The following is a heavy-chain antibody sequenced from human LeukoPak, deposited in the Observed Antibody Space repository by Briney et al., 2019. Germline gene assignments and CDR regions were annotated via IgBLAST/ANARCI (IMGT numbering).Heavy chain of an antibody. Sequence: PGGSLRLSCVASGFTFSNLAMGWVRQAPGKGLEWVSVISDSGGITYYADSVKGRFTISRDNSRNTLYLQMNSLRVDDTAVYYCAKVVSRYCSGGSCLLNYYGLDVWGQGTTVTVSS. CDR2: ISDSGGIT. V-gene: IGHV3-23*01. D-gene: IGHD2-15*01. J-gene: IGHJ6*02. CDR1: GFTFSNLA. CDR3: AKVVSRYCSGGSCLLNYYGLDV.